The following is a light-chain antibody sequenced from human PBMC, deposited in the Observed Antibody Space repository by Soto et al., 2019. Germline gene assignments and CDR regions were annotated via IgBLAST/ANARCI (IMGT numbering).Light chain of an antibody. V-gene: IGKV1-5*03. Sequence: DIPMTQSPSTLSASVGDRVTITCRASQSISNWLAWYQQKPGKVPKLLIYKASSLESGVPSRFSGSGSGTEFTLTISSLQPDDFATYFCQQYDSYPWTFGQGTKVEIK. CDR2: KAS. CDR3: QQYDSYPWT. J-gene: IGKJ1*01. CDR1: QSISNW.